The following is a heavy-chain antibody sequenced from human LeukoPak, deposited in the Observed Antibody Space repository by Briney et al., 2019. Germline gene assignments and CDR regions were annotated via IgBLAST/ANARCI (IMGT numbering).Heavy chain of an antibody. V-gene: IGHV4-39*07. Sequence: SETLSLTCTVSGGSISSSSYYWGWIRQPPGKGLEWIGTIYYSGSTYYNPSLKSRVTISVDTSKNQFSLKLSSVTAADTAVYYCARGLGTVAQYFQHWGQGTLVTVSS. J-gene: IGHJ1*01. CDR3: ARGLGTVAQYFQH. D-gene: IGHD4-23*01. CDR2: IYYSGST. CDR1: GGSISSSSYY.